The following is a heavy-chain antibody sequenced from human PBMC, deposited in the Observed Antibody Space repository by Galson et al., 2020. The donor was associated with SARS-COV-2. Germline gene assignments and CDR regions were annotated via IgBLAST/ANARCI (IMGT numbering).Heavy chain of an antibody. D-gene: IGHD3-16*02. CDR3: ARDIQGYHSRPDSLGDDL. CDR2: ISTTGRYL. J-gene: IGHJ4*02. V-gene: IGHV3-21*04. Sequence: GESLKISCLASGFDLSQYSMNWVRLLPGKGLESVASISTTGRYLFYGDSVRGRFTISRDNAKNSLFLQMQNLRVEDTALYYCARDIQGYHSRPDSLGDDLWGQGTLVTVSS. CDR1: GFDLSQYS.